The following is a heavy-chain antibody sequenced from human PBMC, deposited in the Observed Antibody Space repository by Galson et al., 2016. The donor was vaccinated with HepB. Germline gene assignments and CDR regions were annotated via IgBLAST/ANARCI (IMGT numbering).Heavy chain of an antibody. Sequence: SLRLSCAASGFTFTSYAMSWVRQAPGKGLEWVSSIGGSGGGTYYADSVKGRFTISRDNSKDTLYLQMNSLRAEDTAVYYCAKYIFEVVIIEAYDIWGRGTIVAVAS. CDR2: IGGSGGGT. CDR3: AKYIFEVVIIEAYDI. V-gene: IGHV3-23*01. D-gene: IGHD3-3*02. J-gene: IGHJ3*02. CDR1: GFTFTSYA.